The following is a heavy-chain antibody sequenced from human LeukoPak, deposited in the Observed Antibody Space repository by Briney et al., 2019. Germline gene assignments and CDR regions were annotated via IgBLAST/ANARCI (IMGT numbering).Heavy chain of an antibody. CDR2: ICPDGTVT. CDR3: VRDFRSADY. J-gene: IGHJ4*02. Sequence: GGSLRLSCAASGFTFSTYCMHWVRHAPGKGPMWVSRICPDGTVTNYADSVKARFIISRDNARNTVYLQMNSLRVEDTAVYYCVRDFRSADYWGRGTLVTVSS. V-gene: IGHV3-74*01. CDR1: GFTFSTYC.